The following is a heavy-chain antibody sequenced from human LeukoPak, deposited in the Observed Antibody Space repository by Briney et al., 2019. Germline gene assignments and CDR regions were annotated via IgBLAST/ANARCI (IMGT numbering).Heavy chain of an antibody. CDR1: GFSVRTNY. CDR2: IYSGGTI. J-gene: IGHJ3*01. V-gene: IGHV3-53*01. Sequence: PGGSLRPSSAASGFSVRTNYMSWVRQAPGKGLEWVSVIYSGGTIRYADSVKGRFTISRDNSRDTLHLQMNSLRVDDTAVYYCVRAVHHLFYSDSSGYYGDAFDVWGQGTVVTVSS. CDR3: VRAVHHLFYSDSSGYYGDAFDV. D-gene: IGHD3-22*01.